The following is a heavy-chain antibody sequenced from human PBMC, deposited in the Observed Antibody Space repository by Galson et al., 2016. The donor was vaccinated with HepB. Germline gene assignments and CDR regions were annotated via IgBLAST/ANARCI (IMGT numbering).Heavy chain of an antibody. CDR3: ASWWQTPASYFDY. J-gene: IGHJ4*02. Sequence: SLRLSCAGSGFTFDRHAMNWVRQAPGKGLEWVANIKQDGSVKYYVDSVKGRFTISRDNAKNSLYLQMNSLRAEDTAVYYCASWWQTPASYFDYWGQGTLVTVSS. V-gene: IGHV3-7*01. CDR2: IKQDGSVK. D-gene: IGHD2-8*02. CDR1: GFTFDRHA.